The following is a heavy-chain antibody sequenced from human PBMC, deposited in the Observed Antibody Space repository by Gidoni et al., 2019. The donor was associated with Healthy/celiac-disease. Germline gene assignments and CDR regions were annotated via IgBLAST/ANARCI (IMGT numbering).Heavy chain of an antibody. V-gene: IGHV1-69*04. J-gene: IGHJ6*02. CDR3: ARGTGDPLYYGMDV. CDR1: GGTFSSYA. D-gene: IGHD7-27*01. CDR2: IIPILGIA. Sequence: QVKLVQSGAEVKKPGSSVKVSCKASGGTFSSYAISWVRLAPGQGLEWMGRIIPILGIANYAQKFQGRVTITADKSTSTAYMELSSLRSEDTAVYYCARGTGDPLYYGMDVWGQGTTVTVSS.